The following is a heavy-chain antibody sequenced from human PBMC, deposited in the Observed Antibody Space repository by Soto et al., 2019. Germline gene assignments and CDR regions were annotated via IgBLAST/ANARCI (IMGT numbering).Heavy chain of an antibody. CDR3: TTATTVVSGDEVYYYYGMDV. Sequence: EVQLVESGGGLVKPGGSLRLSCAASGFTFSNAWMSWVRQAPGKGLEWVGRIKSKTDGGTTDYAAPVKGRFTISRDDSKNTLYLQMNSLKTEDTAVYYCTTATTVVSGDEVYYYYGMDVWGQGTTVTVSS. V-gene: IGHV3-15*01. CDR2: IKSKTDGGTT. D-gene: IGHD4-17*01. J-gene: IGHJ6*02. CDR1: GFTFSNAW.